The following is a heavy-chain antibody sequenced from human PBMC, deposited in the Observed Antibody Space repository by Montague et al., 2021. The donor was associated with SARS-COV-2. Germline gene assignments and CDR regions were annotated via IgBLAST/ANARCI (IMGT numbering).Heavy chain of an antibody. CDR2: ISYDGSNK. V-gene: IGHV3-30-3*01. CDR1: GFTFSSYA. D-gene: IGHD2/OR15-2a*01. Sequence: SLRLSCAASGFTFSSYAMHWVRQAPGKGLEWVAVISYDGSNKYYADSVKGRFTISRDNSKNTLYLQMNSLRAEDTAVYCCARDLSYYGMDVWGQGTTVTVSS. J-gene: IGHJ6*02. CDR3: ARDLSYYGMDV.